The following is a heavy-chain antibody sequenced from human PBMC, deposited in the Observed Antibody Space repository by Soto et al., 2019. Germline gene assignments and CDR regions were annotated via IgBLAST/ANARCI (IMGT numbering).Heavy chain of an antibody. Sequence: EVQLVESGGGLVQPGGSLRLSCAVSGFTFSSYWMHWVRQAPGKGLVWVSRINGDGSDTSYAGSVKGRFTISRDNAKNTLYVQMNSLRAEDTAVYYCARDPGAWELPIDFWGLGTLVTVSS. CDR2: INGDGSDT. V-gene: IGHV3-74*01. J-gene: IGHJ4*02. CDR1: GFTFSSYW. CDR3: ARDPGAWELPIDF. D-gene: IGHD1-26*01.